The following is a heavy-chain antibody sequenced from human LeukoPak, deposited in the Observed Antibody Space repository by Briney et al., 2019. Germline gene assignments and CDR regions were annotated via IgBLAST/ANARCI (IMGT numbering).Heavy chain of an antibody. CDR1: GGSISSYY. CDR3: AREYDILSNYDAFDI. D-gene: IGHD3-9*01. CDR2: IYYSGST. Sequence: SETLSLTCTVSGGSISSYYWSWIRQPPGKGLEWIGYIYYSGSTNYNPSLKSRVTISVDTSKNQFSLKLTSVTAADTAVYYCAREYDILSNYDAFDIWGQGTMVTVSS. V-gene: IGHV4-59*01. J-gene: IGHJ3*02.